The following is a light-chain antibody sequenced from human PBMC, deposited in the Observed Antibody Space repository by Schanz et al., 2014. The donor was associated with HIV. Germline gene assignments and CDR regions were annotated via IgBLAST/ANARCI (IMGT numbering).Light chain of an antibody. V-gene: IGKV4-1*01. CDR3: QQYESSPPT. J-gene: IGKJ1*01. CDR1: QSVFSSSTNKNY. CDR2: WAS. Sequence: DIVLTQSPDSLAVSLGERATIKCKSSQSVFSSSTNKNYLAWYQHKPGQPPNLLIHWASIRDSGVPDRFSGSGSGTDFTLTISSLQAEDVAVYYCQQYESSPPTFGQGTKVEIK.